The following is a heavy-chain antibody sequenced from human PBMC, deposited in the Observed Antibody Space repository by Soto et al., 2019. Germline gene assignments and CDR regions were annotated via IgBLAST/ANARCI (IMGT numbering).Heavy chain of an antibody. CDR2: IYPGDSDT. Sequence: GESLKISCKGSGYSFTSYWIGWVRQMPGKGLEWMGIIYPGDSDTRYSPSFQGQVTISADKSISTAYLQWSSLKASDTAMYYCARMGEGYCSGGSCYSVDYYYMDGWGKGTTDTGSS. D-gene: IGHD2-15*01. J-gene: IGHJ6*03. CDR1: GYSFTSYW. V-gene: IGHV5-51*01. CDR3: ARMGEGYCSGGSCYSVDYYYMDG.